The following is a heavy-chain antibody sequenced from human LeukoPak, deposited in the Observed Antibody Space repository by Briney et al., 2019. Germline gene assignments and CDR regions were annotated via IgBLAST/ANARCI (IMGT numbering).Heavy chain of an antibody. CDR3: ARGGPSPQGWYYFDY. D-gene: IGHD6-19*01. J-gene: IGHJ4*02. CDR2: ISAYNGDT. Sequence: ASVKVSCKASGYTFTSYGISWVRQAPGQGLEWMGWISAYNGDTNYAQKLQGRVTMTTDTSTSTAYMELRSLRSDDTAVYYCARGGPSPQGWYYFDYWGQGTLVTVSS. V-gene: IGHV1-18*01. CDR1: GYTFTSYG.